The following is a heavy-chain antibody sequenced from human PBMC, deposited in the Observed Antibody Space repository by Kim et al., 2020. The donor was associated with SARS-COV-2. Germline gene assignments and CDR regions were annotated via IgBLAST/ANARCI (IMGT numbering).Heavy chain of an antibody. D-gene: IGHD1-26*01. Sequence: NYAQKFQERVTITRDMSTSTAYMELSSLRSEDTAVYYCAAWGATKDTIDYWGQGTLVTVSS. V-gene: IGHV1-58*01. CDR3: AAWGATKDTIDY. J-gene: IGHJ4*02.